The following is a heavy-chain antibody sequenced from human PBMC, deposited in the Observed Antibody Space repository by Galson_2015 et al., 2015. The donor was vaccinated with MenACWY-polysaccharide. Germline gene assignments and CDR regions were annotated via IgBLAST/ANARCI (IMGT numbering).Heavy chain of an antibody. Sequence: SLRLSCAASGFTFSSYGMHWVRQAPGKGLEWVAVISYDGSNKYYAGSVKGRFTISRDNSKNTLYLQMNSLRAEDTAVYYCAKEASSYLQSWGQGTLVTVSS. V-gene: IGHV3-30*18. J-gene: IGHJ4*02. CDR1: GFTFSSYG. CDR2: ISYDGSNK. CDR3: AKEASSYLQS.